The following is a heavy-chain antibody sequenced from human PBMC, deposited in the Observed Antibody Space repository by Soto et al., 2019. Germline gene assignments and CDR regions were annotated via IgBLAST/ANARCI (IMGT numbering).Heavy chain of an antibody. CDR3: ARTLDYGHMDV. J-gene: IGHJ6*03. CDR2: IYRSGRT. V-gene: IGHV4-4*09. D-gene: IGHD3-16*01. Sequence: TSETLSLTCTVSGDSVRNQYWSWLRRPPGRGLEWIGYIYRSGRTKYNPSLKSRLTISVDTSKNQFSLKLSSVTAADTAVYYCARTLDYGHMDVWGKGTTVTVSS. CDR1: GDSVRNQY.